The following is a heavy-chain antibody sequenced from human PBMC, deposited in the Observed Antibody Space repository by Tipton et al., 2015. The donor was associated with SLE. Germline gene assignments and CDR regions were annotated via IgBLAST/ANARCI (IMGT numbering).Heavy chain of an antibody. J-gene: IGHJ4*02. Sequence: GSLRLSCVASGFSFSAYGMSWVRQAPGKRLEWVSTISGRGGSKYYADSVRGRFIISRDDSKNTLYLQMSRLRADDTAVYYCAKGFGPVTTAFDYWGQGTQVTVSS. CDR3: AKGFGPVTTAFDY. D-gene: IGHD4-17*01. CDR1: GFSFSAYG. CDR2: ISGRGGSK. V-gene: IGHV3-23*01.